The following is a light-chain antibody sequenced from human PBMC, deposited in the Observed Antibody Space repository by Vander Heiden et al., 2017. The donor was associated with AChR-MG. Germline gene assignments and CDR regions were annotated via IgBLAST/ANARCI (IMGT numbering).Light chain of an antibody. J-gene: IGLJ2*01. CDR2: DVI. Sequence: QSALTQPASVSGSPGQSITIPCTGTSSDIGGYDYVSWYQQYPGKAPKLMIYDVIKRPSGVSNRFSGSKTGNTASLTISGLQAEDEADYYCSSYTSSTTVGVFGGGTKLTVL. CDR3: SSYTSSTTVGV. V-gene: IGLV2-14*01. CDR1: SSDIGGYDY.